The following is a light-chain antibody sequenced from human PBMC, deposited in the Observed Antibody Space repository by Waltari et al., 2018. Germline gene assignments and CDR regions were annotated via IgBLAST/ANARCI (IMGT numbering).Light chain of an antibody. V-gene: IGLV1-47*01. Sequence: QSVLTQPPSVSGTPGQSVTIFCSGSNSNIGNNYVYWYRQFPGTAPKLLIYRNDQRPSGVPDRFSGSRSGSSASLAISGLRSEDEASYFCASWDDSLTCVLFGGGTKLTV. J-gene: IGLJ3*02. CDR1: NSNIGNNY. CDR2: RND. CDR3: ASWDDSLTCVL.